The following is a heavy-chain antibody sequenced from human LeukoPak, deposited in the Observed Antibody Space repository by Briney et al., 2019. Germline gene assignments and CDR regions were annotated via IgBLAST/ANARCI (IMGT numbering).Heavy chain of an antibody. CDR2: IYSVGNT. CDR3: ERRAGEYSHPYDY. CDR1: GFTVSSNS. V-gene: IGHV3-53*01. D-gene: IGHD4-17*01. J-gene: IGHJ4*02. Sequence: PGGSLRLSCTVSGFTVSSNSMSWVRQAPGKGLEWVSFIYSVGNTHYSHSVKGRFTISRENHNTTLYLQMNSMRADDTAVYYCERRAGEYSHPYDYWGQGTLVTVSS.